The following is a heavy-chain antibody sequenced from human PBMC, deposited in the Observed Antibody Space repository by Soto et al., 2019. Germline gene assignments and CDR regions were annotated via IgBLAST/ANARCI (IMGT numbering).Heavy chain of an antibody. J-gene: IGHJ5*02. CDR3: ARGRVVLMVYALKRSMWFDP. Sequence: QVQLQQWGAGLLKPSETLSLTCAVYGGSFSGYYWSWIRQPPGKGLEWIGEINHSGSTNYNPSLKSRVTISVETSKNQFSLKLSSVTAADTAVYYCARGRVVLMVYALKRSMWFDPWGQGTLVTVSS. V-gene: IGHV4-34*01. D-gene: IGHD2-8*01. CDR2: INHSGST. CDR1: GGSFSGYY.